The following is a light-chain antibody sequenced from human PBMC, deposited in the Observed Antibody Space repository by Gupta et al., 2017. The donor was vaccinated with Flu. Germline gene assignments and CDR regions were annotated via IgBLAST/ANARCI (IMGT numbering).Light chain of an antibody. CDR3: QSADNSGTYVV. J-gene: IGLJ3*02. CDR2: KDT. V-gene: IGLV3-25*03. CDR1: ALSNQF. Sequence: SYELTQPPSLSVSPGQTARITCPGDALSNQFPYWYQQKPGQAPVLVIFKDTERPSGIPEGFSGSNSGTTVTLTISGVQAEDEAAYYCQSADNSGTYVVFGGGTRLTV.